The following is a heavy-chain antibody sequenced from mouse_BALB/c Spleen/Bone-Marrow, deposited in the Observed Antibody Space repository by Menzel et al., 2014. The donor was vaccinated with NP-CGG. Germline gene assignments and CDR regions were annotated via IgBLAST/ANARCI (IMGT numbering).Heavy chain of an antibody. Sequence: EVKLVESGPELVKPGASVKMSCKASGYTFTDYYMDWVKQSHGESFEWIGRVSPYNGGTSYNQKFKGKATLTVDKSSSTAYMELNSLTSEDSAVYYCARFPNYSYAMDYWGQGTSVTVSS. V-gene: IGHV1-19*01. CDR2: VSPYNGGT. CDR3: ARFPNYSYAMDY. J-gene: IGHJ4*01. CDR1: GYTFTDYY. D-gene: IGHD2-1*01.